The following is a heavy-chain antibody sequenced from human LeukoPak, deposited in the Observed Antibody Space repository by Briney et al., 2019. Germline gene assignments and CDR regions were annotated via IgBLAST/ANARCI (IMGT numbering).Heavy chain of an antibody. D-gene: IGHD3-9*01. V-gene: IGHV3-11*04. CDR2: ISSSGSFI. CDR3: AKDQRNSLRYFDWLPLADAFDI. CDR1: GFTFSDYY. J-gene: IGHJ3*02. Sequence: PGGSLRLSCAASGFTFSDYYMSWIRQAPGKGLEWVSYISSSGSFIYYADSVKGRFTISRDNSKNTLYLQMNSLRAEDTAVYYCAKDQRNSLRYFDWLPLADAFDIWGQGTMVTVSS.